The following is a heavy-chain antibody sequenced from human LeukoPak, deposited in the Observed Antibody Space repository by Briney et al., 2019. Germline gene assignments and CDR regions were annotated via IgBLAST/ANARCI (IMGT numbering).Heavy chain of an antibody. CDR3: ARDQAYSFDY. CDR1: GFTFSAYS. Sequence: AGGSLRLSCAASGFTFSAYSMNWVRQAPEKGLEWVSYIGSSSSPIYYADSVKGRFTISRDNAKNSLYLQMDSLRADDTAVYYCARDQAYSFDYWGQGTLVTVSS. D-gene: IGHD4-11*01. CDR2: IGSSSSPI. J-gene: IGHJ4*02. V-gene: IGHV3-48*01.